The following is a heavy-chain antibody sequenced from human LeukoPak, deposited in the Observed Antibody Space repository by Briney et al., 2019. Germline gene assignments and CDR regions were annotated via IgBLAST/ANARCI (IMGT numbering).Heavy chain of an antibody. V-gene: IGHV3-23*01. CDR1: GFIFSNYA. CDR3: AQLSTTWYVPAVDY. Sequence: PGGSLRLSCVASGFIFSNYAMSWVRQAPGKGLEWVSSISGSGAGTNYADSVKGRFSISRDNAKNTLSLQMNSLRAEDTAIYYCAQLSTTWYVPAVDYWGQGTLVTVSS. CDR2: ISGSGAGT. J-gene: IGHJ4*02. D-gene: IGHD2-2*01.